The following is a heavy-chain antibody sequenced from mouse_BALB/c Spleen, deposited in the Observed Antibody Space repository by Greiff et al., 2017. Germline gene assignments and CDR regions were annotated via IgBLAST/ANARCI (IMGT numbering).Heavy chain of an antibody. V-gene: IGHV1-9*01. CDR1: GYTFSSYW. D-gene: IGHD4-1*01. J-gene: IGHJ4*01. CDR3: ARWDWRGLYAMDY. Sequence: QVQLQQSGAELMKPGASVKISCNATGYTFSSYWIEWVKQRPGHGLEWIGEILPGSGSTNYNEKFKGKATFTADTSSNTAYMQLSSLTSEDSAVYYCARWDWRGLYAMDYWGQGTSVTVSS. CDR2: ILPGSGST.